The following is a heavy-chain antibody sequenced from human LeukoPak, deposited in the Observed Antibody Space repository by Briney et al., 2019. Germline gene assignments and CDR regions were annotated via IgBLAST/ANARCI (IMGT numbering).Heavy chain of an antibody. CDR1: GGSISNYY. CDR3: ARLVSSGWSLGWFDP. Sequence: SETLSLTCTVSGGSISNYYWNWIRQPPGKGLEWIGSIYYSGSTYYNPSLKSRVTISVDTSKNQFSLKLSSVTAADTAVYYCARLVSSGWSLGWFDPWGQGTLVTVSS. CDR2: IYYSGST. V-gene: IGHV4-59*05. D-gene: IGHD6-19*01. J-gene: IGHJ5*02.